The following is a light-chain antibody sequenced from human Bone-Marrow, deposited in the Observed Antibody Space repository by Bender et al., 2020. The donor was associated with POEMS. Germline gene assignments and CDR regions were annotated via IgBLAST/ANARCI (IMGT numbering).Light chain of an antibody. V-gene: IGLV2-14*01. CDR3: SSYTSSSTLVV. CDR2: DVT. CDR1: GSDLDSYNY. Sequence: QSALTQPASLSGSRGQSITISCSGAGSDLDSYNYVSWYQQHPGKAPRLILYDVTNRPSGISTRFSGSKSGNTASLTISGLQAEDEADYYCSSYTSSSTLVVFGGGTKLTVL. J-gene: IGLJ3*02.